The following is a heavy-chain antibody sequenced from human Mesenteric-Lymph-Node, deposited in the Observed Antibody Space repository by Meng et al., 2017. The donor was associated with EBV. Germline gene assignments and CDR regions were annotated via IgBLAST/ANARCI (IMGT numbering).Heavy chain of an antibody. CDR2: MNHDGRA. Sequence: QVQNKEWGAGLLNPSETLSLICTVYGESFSDHYWIWIRQSPGKGPQWIGEMNHDGRANYNPSLKSRVTMSVDTSKNQLSLKLSSVTAAGTAIYYCARLVVDPIDNWFDPWGQGTLVTVSS. CDR1: GESFSDHY. V-gene: IGHV4-34*01. D-gene: IGHD2-15*01. J-gene: IGHJ5*02. CDR3: ARLVVDPIDNWFDP.